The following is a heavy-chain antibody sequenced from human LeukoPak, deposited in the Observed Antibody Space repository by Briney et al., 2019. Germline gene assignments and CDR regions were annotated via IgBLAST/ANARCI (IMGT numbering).Heavy chain of an antibody. CDR2: IGGSGGST. CDR3: ARDASALY. V-gene: IGHV3-23*01. D-gene: IGHD2-2*01. Sequence: GGSLRLSCAASGFTFSTYAMSWVRQAPGKGLEWVSAIGGSGGSTYYADSVKGRFTISRDNARDSLYLQMNSLRDDDTSVYFCARDASALYWGRGTLVTVSS. CDR1: GFTFSTYA. J-gene: IGHJ4*02.